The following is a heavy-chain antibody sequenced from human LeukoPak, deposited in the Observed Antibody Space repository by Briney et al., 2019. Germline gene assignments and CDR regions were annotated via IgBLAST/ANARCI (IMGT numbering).Heavy chain of an antibody. CDR2: IIPNLGTT. CDR3: ATTNDGGGNQWGDFFDF. Sequence: SVKVSCKASGGTSNSHAISWVRQAPGQGLEWMGRIIPNLGTTNRAQNFQDRVTLTVDKSTNTAYMELTSLTSDDAAVYYCATTNDGGGNQWGDFFDFWGQGTLVTVSS. J-gene: IGHJ4*02. CDR1: GGTSNSHA. V-gene: IGHV1-69*04. D-gene: IGHD4-23*01.